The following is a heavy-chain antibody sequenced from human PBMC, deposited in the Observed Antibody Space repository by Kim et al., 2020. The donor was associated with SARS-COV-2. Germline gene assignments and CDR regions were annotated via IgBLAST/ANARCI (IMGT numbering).Heavy chain of an antibody. CDR2: IYSGGSTT. J-gene: IGHJ4*02. D-gene: IGHD6-13*01. CDR1: GFTFSSYA. CDR3: AKDEAAAGTDFFDY. V-gene: IGHV3-23*03. Sequence: GWSLRLSCAASGFTFSSYAMSWVRQAPGKGLEWVSVIYSGGSTTYYADSVKGRFTISRDNSKNTLYLQMNSLRAEDTAIYYWAKDEAAAGTDFFDYWGQG.